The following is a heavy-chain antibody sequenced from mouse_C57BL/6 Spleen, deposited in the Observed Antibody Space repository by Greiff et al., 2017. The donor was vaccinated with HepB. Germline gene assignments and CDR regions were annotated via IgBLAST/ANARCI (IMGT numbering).Heavy chain of an antibody. J-gene: IGHJ3*01. CDR2: IDPSDSYT. Sequence: QVQLQQSGAELVKPGASVKLSCKASGYTFTSYWMQWVKQRPGQGLEWIGEIDPSDSYTNYNQKFKGKATLTVDTSSSTAYMQLSSLTSEDSAVYYCARYYGYDAWFAYWGQGTLVTVSA. CDR1: GYTFTSYW. CDR3: ARYYGYDAWFAY. D-gene: IGHD2-2*01. V-gene: IGHV1-50*01.